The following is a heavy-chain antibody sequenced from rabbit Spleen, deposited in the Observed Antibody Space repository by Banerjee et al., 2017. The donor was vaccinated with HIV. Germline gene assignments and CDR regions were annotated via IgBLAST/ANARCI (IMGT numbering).Heavy chain of an antibody. CDR3: ARDAGTSFSTYGMDL. D-gene: IGHD8-1*01. CDR2: IYTGSSGST. CDR1: GVSFSNNNY. J-gene: IGHJ6*01. V-gene: IGHV1S40*01. Sequence: EESGGDLVKPGASLTLTCTASGVSFSNNNYMCWVRQAPGKGLEWIACIYTGSSGSTYSATWAKGRFTISKTSSTTVTLQMTSLTAADTATYFCARDAGTSFSTYGMDLWGPGTLVTVS.